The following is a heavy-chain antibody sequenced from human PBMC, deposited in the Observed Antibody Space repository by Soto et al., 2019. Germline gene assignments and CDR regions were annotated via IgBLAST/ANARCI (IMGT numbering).Heavy chain of an antibody. J-gene: IGHJ6*02. D-gene: IGHD2-8*01. CDR1: GGTFSSYA. V-gene: IGHV1-69*13. CDR2: IIPIFGTA. CDR3: ASYYCTNGVCPGYYYYGMDV. Sequence: SVKVSCKASGGTFSSYAISWVRQAPGQGLEWMGGIIPIFGTANYAQKFQGRVTITADESTSTAYMELSSLRSEDTAVYYCASYYCTNGVCPGYYYYGMDVWGQGTTVTVSS.